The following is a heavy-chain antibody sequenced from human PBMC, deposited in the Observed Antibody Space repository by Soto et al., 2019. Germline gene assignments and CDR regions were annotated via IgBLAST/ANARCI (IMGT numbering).Heavy chain of an antibody. CDR2: ISAYNGNT. Sequence: ASVKVSCRASGYTFTSYGISWVRQAPGQGLEWMGWISAYNGNTNYAQKLQGRVTMTTDTYTSTAYMELRSLRSDDTAVYYCAAAQYSSGRFDYCGQVTLVTVSS. CDR1: GYTFTSYG. J-gene: IGHJ4*02. D-gene: IGHD6-19*01. V-gene: IGHV1-18*04. CDR3: AAAQYSSGRFDY.